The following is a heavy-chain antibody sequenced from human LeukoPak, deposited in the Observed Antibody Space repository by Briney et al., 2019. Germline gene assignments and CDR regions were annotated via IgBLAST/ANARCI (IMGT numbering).Heavy chain of an antibody. Sequence: GGSLRLYCAASGFTFDDYGMSWVRQAPGKGLEWVSGINWNGGSTGYADSVKGRFTISRDNAKNSLYLQMNSLRAEDTALYYCAREPFHYYGSGSYYNSNTGDYWGQGTLDTVSS. CDR1: GFTFDDYG. V-gene: IGHV3-20*04. CDR2: INWNGGST. D-gene: IGHD3-10*01. J-gene: IGHJ4*02. CDR3: AREPFHYYGSGSYYNSNTGDY.